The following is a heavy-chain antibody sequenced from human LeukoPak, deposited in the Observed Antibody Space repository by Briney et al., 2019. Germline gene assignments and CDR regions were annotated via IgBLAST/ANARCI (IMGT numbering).Heavy chain of an antibody. CDR1: GFTFSSYA. CDR2: ISGSGGST. J-gene: IGHJ4*02. V-gene: IGHV3-23*01. D-gene: IGHD2-15*01. CDR3: AKDRFQVVVAATRYFDY. Sequence: PGGSLRLSCAASGFTFSSYAMSWVRQAPGKGLEWVSAISGSGGSTYYADSVKGRFTISRDNSKNTLYLQMNSLRAEDTAVYYCAKDRFQVVVAATRYFDYWGQGTLVTVSS.